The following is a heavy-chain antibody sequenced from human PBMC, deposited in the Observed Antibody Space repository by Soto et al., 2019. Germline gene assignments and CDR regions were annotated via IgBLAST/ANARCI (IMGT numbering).Heavy chain of an antibody. CDR1: GATFNSYA. Sequence: SVKVSCKASGATFNSYAISWVRQAPGQGLEWMGGIIPIFGTPNYAQKFQGRVTITADKPTSTAYMELSSLRSEDTAVYYCARDLYCDSTNCSYYLDYWGPGTLVTVSS. CDR3: ARDLYCDSTNCSYYLDY. D-gene: IGHD2-2*01. V-gene: IGHV1-69*06. J-gene: IGHJ4*02. CDR2: IIPIFGTP.